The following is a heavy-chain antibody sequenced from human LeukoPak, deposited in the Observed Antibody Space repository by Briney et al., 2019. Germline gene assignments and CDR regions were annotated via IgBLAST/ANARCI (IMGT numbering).Heavy chain of an antibody. Sequence: GGSLRLSCAVSGFTFGNSWVHWVRQAPGKGLVWVSLINADGSTATYADSVKGRFTISRDNARNTLSLQMNSLTIEDTAVYYCVVVVEPPDSDGFDVWGQGTMITVSS. CDR3: VVVVEPPDSDGFDV. D-gene: IGHD1-14*01. J-gene: IGHJ3*01. CDR1: GFTFGNSW. V-gene: IGHV3-74*01. CDR2: INADGSTA.